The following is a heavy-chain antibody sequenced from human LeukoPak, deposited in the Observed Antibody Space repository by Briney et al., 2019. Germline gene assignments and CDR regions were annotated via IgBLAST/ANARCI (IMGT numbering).Heavy chain of an antibody. V-gene: IGHV3-23*01. D-gene: IGHD1-1*01. CDR2: ISNSDGNT. CDR1: GFTFSSYP. Sequence: PGGSLRLSCAASGFTFSSYPMSGVRQAPGKGLEWVSTISNSDGNTYYADSVKGRFTISRDNSNNTLYLQVNSLTAEDTAIYYCAKATGTLGNWGQGTLVTVSS. CDR3: AKATGTLGN. J-gene: IGHJ4*02.